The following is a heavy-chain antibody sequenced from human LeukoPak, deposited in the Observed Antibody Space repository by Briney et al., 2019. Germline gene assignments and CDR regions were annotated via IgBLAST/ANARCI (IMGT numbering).Heavy chain of an antibody. V-gene: IGHV4-59*01. J-gene: IGHJ4*02. CDR2: ISYSGST. D-gene: IGHD6-19*01. Sequence: NHSETLSLTCTVSGGSISGYYWSWIRQPPGKGLEWVGYISYSGSTNYNPSLKSRVTISVDTSKNQFSLKLSSVTAADTAIYYCARDGRAGSLFAYWGQGTLVTVSS. CDR3: ARDGRAGSLFAY. CDR1: GGSISGYY.